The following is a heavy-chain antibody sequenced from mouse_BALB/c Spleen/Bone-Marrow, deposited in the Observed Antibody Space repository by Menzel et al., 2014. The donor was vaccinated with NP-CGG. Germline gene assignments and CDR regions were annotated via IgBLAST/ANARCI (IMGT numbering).Heavy chain of an antibody. CDR2: IDPFNGDT. V-gene: IGHV1S135*01. CDR1: GYSFTSCY. Sequence: EVQLQQSGPELMKPGASVKISCKASGYSFTSCYMHWVKQSHGKSLEWIGYIDPFNGDTNYNQKFKGKATLTVDKSSSTAYMHLSSLTSEDSAVYYCARRVITTGPGFAYWGQGTLVTVSA. D-gene: IGHD2-4*01. J-gene: IGHJ3*01. CDR3: ARRVITTGPGFAY.